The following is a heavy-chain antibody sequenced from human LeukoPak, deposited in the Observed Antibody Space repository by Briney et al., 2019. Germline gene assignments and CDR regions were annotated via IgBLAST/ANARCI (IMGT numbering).Heavy chain of an antibody. D-gene: IGHD3-22*01. Sequence: PSETLSLTCGVSGYSISSGYHWGWIRQPTGKGLEWIGSMSHSGSTYYNPSLKSRVTISVDTSKNQFSMKLSSVTAADTAVYYCARHHLYDSSGDGRYYFDYWGQGTLVTVSS. J-gene: IGHJ4*02. CDR2: MSHSGST. CDR1: GYSISSGYH. V-gene: IGHV4-38-2*01. CDR3: ARHHLYDSSGDGRYYFDY.